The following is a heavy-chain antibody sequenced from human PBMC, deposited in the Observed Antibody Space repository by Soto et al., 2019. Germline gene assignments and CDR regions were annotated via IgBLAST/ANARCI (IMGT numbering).Heavy chain of an antibody. Sequence: GGSLRLSCSASGFTFSSYAMHWVRQAPGKGLEYVSAISSNGGSTYYADSVKGRFTISRDNSKNTLYLQMSSLRAEDTAVYYCVKAGPGITIFGVYGMDVWGQGTTVTVSS. V-gene: IGHV3-64D*08. CDR3: VKAGPGITIFGVYGMDV. J-gene: IGHJ6*02. CDR2: ISSNGGST. D-gene: IGHD3-3*01. CDR1: GFTFSSYA.